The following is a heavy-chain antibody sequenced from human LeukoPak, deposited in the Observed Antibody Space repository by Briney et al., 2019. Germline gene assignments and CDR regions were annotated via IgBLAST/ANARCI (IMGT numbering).Heavy chain of an antibody. CDR2: ISGSGGST. Sequence: GGSLRLSCAASGFTFSSYATSWVRQAPGKGLEWVSAISGSGGSTYYADSVKGRFTISRDNSKNTLYLQMNSLRAEDTAVYYCAKDPQDYYDSSGFPNYWGQGTLVTVS. D-gene: IGHD3-22*01. V-gene: IGHV3-23*01. CDR3: AKDPQDYYDSSGFPNY. CDR1: GFTFSSYA. J-gene: IGHJ4*02.